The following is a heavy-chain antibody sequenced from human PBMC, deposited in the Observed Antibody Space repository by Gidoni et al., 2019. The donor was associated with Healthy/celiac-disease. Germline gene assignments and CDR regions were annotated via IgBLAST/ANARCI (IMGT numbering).Heavy chain of an antibody. CDR3: AREGAWYSSSWSHREYFQH. CDR2: ITHSGST. CDR1: GGSFSGYY. D-gene: IGHD6-13*01. J-gene: IGHJ1*01. V-gene: IGHV4-34*01. Sequence: QVPLQQWGAGLLKPSETLSLTCAVYGGSFSGYYWSWIRQPPGKGLGWIGEITHSGSTNYTPSLKSRVTISVDTSKNQFSMKLSSVTAVDTAVYYCAREGAWYSSSWSHREYFQHWGQGTLVTVSS.